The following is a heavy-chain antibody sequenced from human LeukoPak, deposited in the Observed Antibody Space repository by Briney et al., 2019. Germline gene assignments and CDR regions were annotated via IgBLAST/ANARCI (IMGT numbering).Heavy chain of an antibody. D-gene: IGHD2-15*01. CDR3: ARDGYCSGGSCHDY. CDR1: GFTFSTYA. J-gene: IGHJ4*02. Sequence: GGSLRLSCAASGFTFSTYAMSWVRQAPGKGLEWVSGISRSGDKTYYADSVKGRFTISRDNAKNSLYLQMNSLRAEDTAVYYCARDGYCSGGSCHDYWGQGTLVTVSS. V-gene: IGHV3-23*01. CDR2: ISRSGDKT.